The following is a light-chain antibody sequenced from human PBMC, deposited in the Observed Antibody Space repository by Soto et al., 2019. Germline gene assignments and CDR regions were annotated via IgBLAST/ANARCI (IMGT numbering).Light chain of an antibody. V-gene: IGKV3-15*01. J-gene: IGKJ5*01. CDR3: QQYNNWPC. Sequence: ERVMTQSPDTLSVSPGERATLSCRASQSVSTNLAWYQQKPGQAPRLLIYGASTRATGIPARFRGSGSGTECTLTISSLQSEDFAVYYCQQYNNWPCFGQGIRREIK. CDR2: GAS. CDR1: QSVSTN.